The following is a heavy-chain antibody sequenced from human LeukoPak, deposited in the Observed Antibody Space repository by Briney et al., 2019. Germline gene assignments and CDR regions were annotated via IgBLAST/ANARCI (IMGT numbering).Heavy chain of an antibody. D-gene: IGHD1-7*01. V-gene: IGHV4-59*01. Sequence: SETLSLTRTVSGGSISSYYWSWIGQPPGKGLEWIGYIYYSGSTKYNPSLKSRVTISVDASKTQFSLKLNSVTAADTAVYYCARGSRELYYFDYWGQGTLVTVSS. CDR1: GGSISSYY. CDR2: IYYSGST. J-gene: IGHJ4*02. CDR3: ARGSRELYYFDY.